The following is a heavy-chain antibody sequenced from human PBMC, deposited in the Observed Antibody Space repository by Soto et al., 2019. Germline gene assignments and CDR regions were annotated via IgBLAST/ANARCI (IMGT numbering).Heavy chain of an antibody. V-gene: IGHV4-4*02. D-gene: IGHD3-16*02. CDR3: TSQTYSYSWHH. J-gene: IGHJ5*02. CDR2: IYHSCEA. Sequence: QVQLQESGPGLVEPSGTLSLTCAVSSGSINTNWWSWVRQPPGKGLEWIGEIYHSCEAYYNPSLKSRVTISVDKSKNHFSLTLSSVTAADTAVYYCTSQTYSYSWHHWGQGTLVTVSS. CDR1: SGSINTNW.